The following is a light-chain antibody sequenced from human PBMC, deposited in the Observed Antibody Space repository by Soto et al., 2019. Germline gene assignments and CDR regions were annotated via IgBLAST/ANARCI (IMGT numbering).Light chain of an antibody. CDR1: NSNIGSNT. Sequence: QSVLTQPPSASGTPGQRVTISCSGSNSNIGSNTVSWYQQLPGTAPKSLIYSDNPRPSGVPDRVSGSRSGTSASLAISGLQSEDEAEYYCAAWDDRLRGRVFGGGTQLTVL. CDR2: SDN. J-gene: IGLJ2*01. CDR3: AAWDDRLRGRV. V-gene: IGLV1-44*01.